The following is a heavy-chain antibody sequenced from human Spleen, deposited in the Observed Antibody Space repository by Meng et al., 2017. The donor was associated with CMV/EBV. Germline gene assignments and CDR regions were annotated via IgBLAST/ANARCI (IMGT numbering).Heavy chain of an antibody. CDR1: APSPSPCASH. V-gene: IGHV4-31*02. D-gene: IGHD7-27*01. J-gene: IGHJ2*01. CDR3: ARRSKLGFNWYFDL. Sequence: APSPSPCASHSCWLRPHSGKGLEWSGYIYNDGSTYYNPPLKSRVTISLDTSKNQFSLRLSSMTAADTAVYYCARRSKLGFNWYFDLWGRGTLVTVSS. CDR2: IYNDGST.